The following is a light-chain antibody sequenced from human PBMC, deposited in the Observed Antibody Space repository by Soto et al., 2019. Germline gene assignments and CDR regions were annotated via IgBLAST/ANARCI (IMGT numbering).Light chain of an antibody. J-gene: IGLJ1*01. Sequence: QSALTQPASVSGSPGQSIPMSRTGTSSDVGGYNYVSWNQQHPGKAPKLMIYDVSNRPSGVSNRFSGSKSGNTAPLTIAGLQAEDEADYYCSSYTSSSTLYVFGTGTKLTVL. V-gene: IGLV2-14*01. CDR2: DVS. CDR1: SSDVGGYNY. CDR3: SSYTSSSTLYV.